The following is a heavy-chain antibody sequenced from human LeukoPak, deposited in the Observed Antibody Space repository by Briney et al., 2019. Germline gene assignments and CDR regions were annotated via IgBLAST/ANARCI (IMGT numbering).Heavy chain of an antibody. V-gene: IGHV4-34*01. D-gene: IGHD3-10*01. CDR2: INHSGST. CDR1: GGSFSGYY. CDR3: ARRGYYGSGSPSGYYMDV. Sequence: PSETLYLTCAVYGGSFSGYYWSWIRQPPGKGLEWIGEINHSGSTNYSPSLKSRVTISVDTSKNQFSLKLSSVTAADTAVYYCARRGYYGSGSPSGYYMDVWGKGTTVTISS. J-gene: IGHJ6*03.